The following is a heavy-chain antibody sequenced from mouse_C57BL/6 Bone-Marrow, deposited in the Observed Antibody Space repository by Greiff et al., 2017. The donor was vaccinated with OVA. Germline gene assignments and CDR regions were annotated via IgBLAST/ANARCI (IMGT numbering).Heavy chain of an antibody. Sequence: QVQLKESGAELVRPGASVKLSCKASGYTFTDYYINWVKQRPGQGLEWIARIYPGSGNTYYNEKFKGKATLTAEKSSSTAYMQLSSLTSEDSAVYFCARGGYYVWFAYWGQGTLVTVSA. D-gene: IGHD2-3*01. V-gene: IGHV1-76*01. CDR1: GYTFTDYY. CDR3: ARGGYYVWFAY. CDR2: IYPGSGNT. J-gene: IGHJ3*01.